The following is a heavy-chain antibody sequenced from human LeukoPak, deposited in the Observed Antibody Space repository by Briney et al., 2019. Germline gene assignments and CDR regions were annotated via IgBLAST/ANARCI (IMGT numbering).Heavy chain of an antibody. CDR2: INLNSGGT. Sequence: ASVTVSCKASVTGYYMHWVRQAPGPGLEWMGWINLNSGGTNYAQKFQDRVTMTRDTSISTAYMELSRLRSDDTAIYYCASTYTVTNSDYWGQRTPVTVSS. CDR1: VTGYY. D-gene: IGHD4-17*01. CDR3: ASTYTVTNSDY. V-gene: IGHV1-2*02. J-gene: IGHJ4*02.